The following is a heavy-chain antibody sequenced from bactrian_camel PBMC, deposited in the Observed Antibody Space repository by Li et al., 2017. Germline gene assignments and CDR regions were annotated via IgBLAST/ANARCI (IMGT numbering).Heavy chain of an antibody. CDR2: IYSYGSIT. Sequence: HVQLVESGGGLVQPGGSLRLSCSASGGGSYWIYWVRQASGKGLEWVSSIYSYGSITYYADSVKGRFTISSDNAKNVVYLQMNSLKPEDTAVYYCAAQEGYVIRVPPNYWGQGTQVTVS. CDR3: AAQEGYVIRVPPNY. V-gene: IGHV3-2*01. D-gene: IGHD5*01. CDR1: GGGSYW. J-gene: IGHJ4*01.